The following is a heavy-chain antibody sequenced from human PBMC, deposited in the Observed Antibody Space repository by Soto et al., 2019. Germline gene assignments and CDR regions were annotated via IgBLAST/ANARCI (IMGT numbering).Heavy chain of an antibody. CDR2: IHHNGNT. CDR1: GVSICSLNW. Sequence: QVQLQESGPGLVKPSGTLSLTCTVSGVSICSLNWWSWVRQPPGKGLEWLGQIHHNGNTDYNASLKSRVTISIDKSKNQFSLNLNSVTVADTAVYYCVRVPNYWGQGTLVTVSS. CDR3: VRVPNY. J-gene: IGHJ4*02. V-gene: IGHV4-4*02.